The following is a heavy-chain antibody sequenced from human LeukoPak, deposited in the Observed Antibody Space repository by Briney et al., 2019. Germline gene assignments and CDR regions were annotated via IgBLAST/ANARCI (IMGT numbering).Heavy chain of an antibody. CDR3: ARSGHSSGWDNNRYFYSGMDV. V-gene: IGHV3-30-3*01. Sequence: PGGSLRLSCAGSGFNFSNYAMHWVRQAPGKGLEWVAVISRVGSDQYYADSLKGRFTISRDISKNTLFLQMSSLRAEDTAVYYCARSGHSSGWDNNRYFYSGMDVWGQGTTVTV. CDR2: ISRVGSDQ. CDR1: GFNFSNYA. J-gene: IGHJ6*02. D-gene: IGHD6-19*01.